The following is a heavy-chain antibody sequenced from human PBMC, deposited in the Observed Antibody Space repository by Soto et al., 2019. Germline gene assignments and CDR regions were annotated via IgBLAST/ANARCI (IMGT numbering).Heavy chain of an antibody. Sequence: LILSCAASGFTFTYYARNWVRQAPEKGLEWVAAITGSGANTYHADAVKGRFTISRDNSKNTLYLQMNSLRAEDSAVYYCEKVGFSEDSWGQGTLVTVSS. CDR3: EKVGFSEDS. CDR1: GFTFTYYA. V-gene: IGHV3-23*01. D-gene: IGHD3-3*01. CDR2: ITGSGANT. J-gene: IGHJ4*02.